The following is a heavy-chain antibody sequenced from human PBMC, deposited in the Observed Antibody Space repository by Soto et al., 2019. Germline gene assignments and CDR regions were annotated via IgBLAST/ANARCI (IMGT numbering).Heavy chain of an antibody. V-gene: IGHV3-30-3*01. CDR2: ISYDGDNK. Sequence: QVQLVESGGGVVQPGRSLRLSCAASGFTFSSYAMHWVRQAPGKGLEWVALISYDGDNKYYADSVKGRFTISRDNSKNTLDLQMNSLRAEDTAVYYCARDELKVGGWTYGMDVWGQGTTVTVSS. J-gene: IGHJ6*02. CDR1: GFTFSSYA. D-gene: IGHD3-10*01. CDR3: ARDELKVGGWTYGMDV.